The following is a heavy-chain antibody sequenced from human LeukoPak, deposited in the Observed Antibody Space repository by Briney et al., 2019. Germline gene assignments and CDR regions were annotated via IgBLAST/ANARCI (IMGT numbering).Heavy chain of an antibody. J-gene: IGHJ4*02. CDR3: ARSYVGADRYFDY. Sequence: GGSLRLSCAASGFTFSTYAMSWVRQAPGKGLGWVSAISGGGGDIYYADSVKGRFTISRDNSKNTLYVQMNSLRAEDTAVYYCARSYVGADRYFDYWGQGTLVTVSS. D-gene: IGHD1-26*01. V-gene: IGHV3-23*01. CDR2: ISGGGGDI. CDR1: GFTFSTYA.